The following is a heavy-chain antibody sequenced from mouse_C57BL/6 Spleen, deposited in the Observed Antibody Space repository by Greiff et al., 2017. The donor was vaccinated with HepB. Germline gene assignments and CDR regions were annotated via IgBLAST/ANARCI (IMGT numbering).Heavy chain of an antibody. CDR3: ARKGKTNWAYFDY. V-gene: IGHV1-18*01. CDR2: INPNNGGT. D-gene: IGHD4-1*01. CDR1: GYTFTDYN. J-gene: IGHJ2*01. Sequence: EVQLQQSGPELVKPGASVKIPCKASGYTFTDYNMDWVKQSHGKSLEWIGDINPNNGGTIYNQKFKGKATFTVDKSSSTAYMELRSLTSEDTAVYYCARKGKTNWAYFDYWGQGTTLTVSS.